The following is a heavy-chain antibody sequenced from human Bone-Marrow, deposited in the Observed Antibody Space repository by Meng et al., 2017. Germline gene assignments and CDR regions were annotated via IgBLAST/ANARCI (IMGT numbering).Heavy chain of an antibody. J-gene: IGHJ4*02. CDR3: AKDRTSSWALDY. CDR2: VSYDGSHQ. CDR1: GFTFSSSG. V-gene: IGHV3-30*18. D-gene: IGHD6-13*01. Sequence: VQLVESGGGSVQPGRSLRLSCAASGFTFSSSGMHWVRQAPGKGLEWVSTVSYDGSHQSFADSVKGRFTMSRLNSKNTLYLQMNSLRSEDTAVYYCAKDRTSSWALDYWGQGALVTVSS.